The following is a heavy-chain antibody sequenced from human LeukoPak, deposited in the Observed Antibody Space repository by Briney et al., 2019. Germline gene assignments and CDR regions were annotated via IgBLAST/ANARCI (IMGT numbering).Heavy chain of an antibody. CDR1: GFTFSSYW. Sequence: GGSLRLSCAASGFTFSSYWMSWVRQAPGKGLEWVSAISGSGGSTYYADSVEGRFTISRDNSKNTLYLQMNGLRAEDTAVYYCAKDGSYYVYENAFDIWGQGTMVTVSS. CDR3: AKDGSYYVYENAFDI. D-gene: IGHD1-26*01. V-gene: IGHV3-23*01. CDR2: ISGSGGST. J-gene: IGHJ3*02.